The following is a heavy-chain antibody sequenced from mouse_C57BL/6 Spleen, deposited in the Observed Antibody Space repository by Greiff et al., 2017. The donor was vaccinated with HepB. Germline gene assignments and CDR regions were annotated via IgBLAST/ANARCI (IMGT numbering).Heavy chain of an antibody. CDR2: ISSGGSYT. CDR1: GFTFSSYG. V-gene: IGHV5-6*01. CDR3: ARILDYDGVGRVRYAMDY. J-gene: IGHJ4*01. D-gene: IGHD2-4*01. Sequence: EVQLVESGGDLVKPGGSLKLSCAASGFTFSSYGMSWVRQTPDKRLEWVATISSGGSYTYYPDSVKGRFTISRDNAKNTLYLQMSSLKSEDTAMYYCARILDYDGVGRVRYAMDYWGQGTSVTVSS.